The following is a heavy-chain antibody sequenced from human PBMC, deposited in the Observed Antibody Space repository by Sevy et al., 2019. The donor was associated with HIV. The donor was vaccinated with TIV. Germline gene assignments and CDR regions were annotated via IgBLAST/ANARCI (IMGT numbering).Heavy chain of an antibody. CDR2: IRSKDYGGAT. D-gene: IGHD3-22*01. V-gene: IGHV3-49*03. J-gene: IGHJ4*02. Sequence: GGSLRLSCTGSGFTFGYYAMSWFRQAPGMGLEWVGFIRSKDYGGATEYAASVKGRFTISRDDSKSIADLQMNSLKTEDTAVYYCTRGYYYDSSGYSDYWGQGALVTVSS. CDR3: TRGYYYDSSGYSDY. CDR1: GFTFGYYA.